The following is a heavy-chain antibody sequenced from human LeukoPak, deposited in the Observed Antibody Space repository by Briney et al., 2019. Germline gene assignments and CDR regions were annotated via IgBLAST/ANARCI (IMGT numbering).Heavy chain of an antibody. CDR2: ISSSSSYI. CDR1: GFTFSSYS. J-gene: IGHJ4*02. CDR3: ATSLGEFTFAN. D-gene: IGHD2/OR15-2a*01. V-gene: IGHV3-21*01. Sequence: GGSLRLSCAASGFTFSSYSMNWVRQAPGKGLEWVSSISSSSSYIYYADSVKGRFTISRDNAKNSLYLQMNSLRAEDTAVYYCATSLGEFTFANWGQGALVTVSS.